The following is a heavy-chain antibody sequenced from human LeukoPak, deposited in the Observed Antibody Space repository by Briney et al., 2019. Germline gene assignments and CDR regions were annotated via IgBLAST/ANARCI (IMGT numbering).Heavy chain of an antibody. CDR2: IYYTGNT. CDR3: ARGTNYYGSGDY. Sequence: PSETLSLTCTVSGGSVSSGTYYWSWIRQPPGKGLEWIGHIYYTGNTHYVPSLKSRVTMSVDTPKNQFSLQLTSVTAADTAVYYCARGTNYYGSGDYWGQGTLVPVSS. D-gene: IGHD3-10*01. CDR1: GGSVSSGTYY. J-gene: IGHJ4*02. V-gene: IGHV4-61*01.